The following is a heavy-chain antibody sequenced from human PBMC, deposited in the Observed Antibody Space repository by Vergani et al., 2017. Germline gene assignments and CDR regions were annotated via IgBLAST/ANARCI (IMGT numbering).Heavy chain of an antibody. J-gene: IGHJ4*02. D-gene: IGHD4-23*01. Sequence: QLQLQESGPGLVKPSETLSLTCTVSGGSISSSSYYWGWIRQPPGKGLEWIGSIYYSGRTYYNPSLKSRVTISVDTSKNQFSLKLSSVTAADTAVYYCARHEMDYGGNSGSGVPLDYWGQGTLVTVSS. CDR1: GGSISSSSYY. CDR2: IYYSGRT. CDR3: ARHEMDYGGNSGSGVPLDY. V-gene: IGHV4-39*01.